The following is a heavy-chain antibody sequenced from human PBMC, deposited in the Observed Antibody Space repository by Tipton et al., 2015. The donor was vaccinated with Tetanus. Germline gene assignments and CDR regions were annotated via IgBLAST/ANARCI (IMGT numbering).Heavy chain of an antibody. CDR2: IWYDGSNK. D-gene: IGHD3-10*01. CDR3: ARSGSGTNYYYYGMDV. J-gene: IGHJ6*02. V-gene: IGHV3-33*01. CDR1: GFTFSNYG. Sequence: SLRLSCAASGFTFSNYGMHWVRQAPGKGLEWVAVIWYDGSNKYYADSVKGRFTISRDNSKNTLYLQMNSLRAEDTAVYYCARSGSGTNYYYYGMDVWGQGTTVTVSS.